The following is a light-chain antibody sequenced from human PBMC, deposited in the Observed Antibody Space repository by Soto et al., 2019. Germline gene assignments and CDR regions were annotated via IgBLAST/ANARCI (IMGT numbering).Light chain of an antibody. Sequence: EIVLTQFPVTFSLSPGERATLSCRASQSVGSNYLAWYQQRPGQPPNLLIFGASHRAPDIPDRFSGSGSGTDFTLTISRLEPDDFATYYCQQYNSYFTWTFGQGTKVDI. CDR2: GAS. CDR1: QSVGSNY. CDR3: QQYNSYFTWT. V-gene: IGKV3-20*01. J-gene: IGKJ1*01.